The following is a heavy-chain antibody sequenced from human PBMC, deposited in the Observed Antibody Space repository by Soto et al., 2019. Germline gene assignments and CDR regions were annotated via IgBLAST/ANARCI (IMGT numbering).Heavy chain of an antibody. D-gene: IGHD1-26*01. V-gene: IGHV1-18*01. CDR2: ISAYNGNT. CDR1: GYTFTSYG. Sequence: VQLVQSGAEVKKPGASVKVSCQASGYTFTSYGISWVRQAPGQGLERMGWISAYNGNTNYAQKLQGGVTMTTDTSTSTADMELRSLISGDTAGYYCARWDPPDDYWGQGTLVTFSS. CDR3: ARWDPPDDY. J-gene: IGHJ4*02.